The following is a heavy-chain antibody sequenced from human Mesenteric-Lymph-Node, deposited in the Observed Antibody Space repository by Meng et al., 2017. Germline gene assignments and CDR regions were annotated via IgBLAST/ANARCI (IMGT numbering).Heavy chain of an antibody. V-gene: IGHV3-66*02. CDR3: ARESRSGRYDYFDY. Sequence: GESLKISCAASGFTVSNNYMSWVRQAPGKGLEWVSVIYSGGSTNYADSVKGRFTISRDNSKNTLYLQMNSLRVEDTAVYYCARESRSGRYDYFDYWGQGTLVTFDS. D-gene: IGHD1-26*01. CDR1: GFTVSNNY. J-gene: IGHJ4*02. CDR2: IYSGGST.